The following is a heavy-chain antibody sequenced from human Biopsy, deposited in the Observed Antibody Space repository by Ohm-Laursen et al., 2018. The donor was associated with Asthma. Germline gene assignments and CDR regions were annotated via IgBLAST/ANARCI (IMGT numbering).Heavy chain of an antibody. J-gene: IGHJ4*02. D-gene: IGHD1-26*01. CDR1: GFSFSNYG. V-gene: IGHV3-30*18. CDR2: ISFDGTNR. Sequence: SLRLSCAAPGFSFSNYGMHWVRQAPGKGLDWVAVISFDGTNRNYTDSVRGRFTISRDNSRNTLHLEMNSLRAEDTAVYFCAKEVFPGWELRRGPDSWGQGTLVTVSS. CDR3: AKEVFPGWELRRGPDS.